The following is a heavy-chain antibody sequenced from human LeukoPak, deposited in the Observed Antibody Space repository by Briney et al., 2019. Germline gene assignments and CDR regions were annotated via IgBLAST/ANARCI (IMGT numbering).Heavy chain of an antibody. J-gene: IGHJ4*02. CDR3: ARGSRNSVDY. D-gene: IGHD4-23*01. CDR2: IYYSGSA. CDR1: GGSVSSGSYY. Sequence: SETLSLTCTVSGGSVSSGSYYWSWIRQPPGKGLEWIGYIYYSGSANYNPSLKSRVTISVDTSKNQFSLKLSSVTAADTAVYYCARGSRNSVDYWGQGTLVTVSS. V-gene: IGHV4-61*01.